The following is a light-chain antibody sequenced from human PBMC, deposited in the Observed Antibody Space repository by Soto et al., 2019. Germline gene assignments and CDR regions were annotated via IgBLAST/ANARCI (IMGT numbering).Light chain of an antibody. J-gene: IGKJ1*01. V-gene: IGKV3-20*01. CDR3: QQYGDSPRT. CDR2: GAS. Sequence: EIVLTQSPGTLSLSPGERATLSRRASQSVSSSYLAWYQQKPGQAPRLLIYGASSRATGIPDRFSGSGSGTDFTLTISRLEPEDFAVYYWQQYGDSPRTFGQGTKVEIK. CDR1: QSVSSSY.